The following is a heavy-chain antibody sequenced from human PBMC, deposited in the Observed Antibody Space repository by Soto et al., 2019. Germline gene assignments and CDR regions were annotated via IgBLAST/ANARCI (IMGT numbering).Heavy chain of an antibody. D-gene: IGHD3-9*01. J-gene: IGHJ6*01. Sequence: PSETLSLTWTVSGASISSYYWSWIRQPPGKGLEWIGYIYYSGSTNYNPSLKSRVTISVDTSKNQFSLKLSSVTAADTAVYYCAREAALLFFDAPIGCGMDFWWLGPSLTVLL. CDR3: AREAALLFFDAPIGCGMDF. CDR2: IYYSGST. CDR1: GASISSYY. V-gene: IGHV4-59*01.